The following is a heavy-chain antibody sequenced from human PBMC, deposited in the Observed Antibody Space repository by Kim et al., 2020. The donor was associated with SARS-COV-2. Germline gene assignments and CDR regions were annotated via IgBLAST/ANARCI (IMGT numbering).Heavy chain of an antibody. D-gene: IGHD4-17*01. Sequence: GGSLRLSCAASGFIFRNYGMHWVRQAPGKGLEWVAVIWYDGSNKYYADSVKGRFTISRDNSENTLYLQMNSLRAEDTAVYYCAKAPADGDYYYWGQGTLVTVSS. CDR3: AKAPADGDYYY. CDR1: GFIFRNYG. J-gene: IGHJ4*02. CDR2: IWYDGSNK. V-gene: IGHV3-33*06.